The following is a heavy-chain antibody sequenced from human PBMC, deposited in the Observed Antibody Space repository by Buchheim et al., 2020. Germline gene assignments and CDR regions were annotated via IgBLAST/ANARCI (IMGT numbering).Heavy chain of an antibody. CDR1: GFTFGGYA. V-gene: IGHV3-23*01. CDR3: TSPPLASDGTFDY. J-gene: IGHJ4*02. Sequence: EVQLLESGGGLVQPGGSLRLSCAASGFTFGGYAISWVRQAPGKGLEWMATITYGGGSTYYADSVKGQFTISRDNSKNTVFLQINSLRAEDTTVYYCTSPPLASDGTFDYWGQGTL. D-gene: IGHD6-13*01. CDR2: ITYGGGST.